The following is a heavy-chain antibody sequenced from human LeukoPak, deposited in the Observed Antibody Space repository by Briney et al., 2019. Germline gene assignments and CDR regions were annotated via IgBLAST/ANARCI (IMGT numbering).Heavy chain of an antibody. CDR2: ISPYIGNT. CDR1: GYTFTKYD. V-gene: IGHV1-18*01. Sequence: ASVKVSCKASGYTFTKYDIHWVRQAPGQRLEWMGWISPYIGNTYYSQKRQVRVTMTTDTSTTTAYMELRSLRSDDTGVYYCARFTPRLSREKFDYWGQGTLVTVSS. J-gene: IGHJ4*02. CDR3: ARFTPRLSREKFDY. D-gene: IGHD3-3*02.